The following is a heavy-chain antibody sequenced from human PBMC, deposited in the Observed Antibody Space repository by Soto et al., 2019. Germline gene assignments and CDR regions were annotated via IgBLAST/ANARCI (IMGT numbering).Heavy chain of an antibody. D-gene: IGHD6-13*01. V-gene: IGHV3-30*18. CDR1: RFTFSSYG. J-gene: IGHJ6*02. CDR3: AKVVRSSYFDGYYYYGMDV. CDR2: ISYDGSNK. Sequence: GGCMRLSCAASRFTFSSYGMHWVRQAPGKGLEWVAVISYDGSNKYYADSVKGRFTISRDNSKNTLYLQMNSLRAEDTAVYYCAKVVRSSYFDGYYYYGMDVWGQGTTVTVSS.